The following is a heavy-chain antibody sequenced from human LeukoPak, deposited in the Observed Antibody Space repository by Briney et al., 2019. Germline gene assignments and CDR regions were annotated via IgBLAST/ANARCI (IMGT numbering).Heavy chain of an antibody. J-gene: IGHJ6*03. V-gene: IGHV3-11*04. D-gene: IGHD1-14*01. CDR1: GFTFSDYY. Sequence: GGSLRLSCAASGFTFSDYYMSWIRQAPGKGLEWGSYISSSGSTIYYADSVKGRFTISRDNSKNTLYLQMNSLRAEDTAVYYCAKDKTTSYYYYYMDVWGKGTTVTISS. CDR2: ISSSGSTI. CDR3: AKDKTTSYYYYYMDV.